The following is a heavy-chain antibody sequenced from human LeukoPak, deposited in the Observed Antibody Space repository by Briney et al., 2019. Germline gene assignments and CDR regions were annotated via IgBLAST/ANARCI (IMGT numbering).Heavy chain of an antibody. D-gene: IGHD6-6*01. J-gene: IGHJ4*02. CDR2: ILFDGNRE. Sequence: GRSLRLSCAASGFSFRSYAMHWVRQAPGKGLEWVAVILFDGNREYYADSVKGRFTVSRDSSKNTVYLQMNSLRAADTAMYYCARDHQVSYFDLWGQGTLVTVSS. V-gene: IGHV3-30-3*01. CDR1: GFSFRSYA. CDR3: ARDHQVSYFDL.